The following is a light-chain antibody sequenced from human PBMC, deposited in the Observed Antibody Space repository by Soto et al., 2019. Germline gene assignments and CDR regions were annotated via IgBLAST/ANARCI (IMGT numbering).Light chain of an antibody. CDR2: AAS. V-gene: IGKV1-39*01. J-gene: IGKJ2*01. CDR3: QQSYSTPPYT. CDR1: QTIGIY. Sequence: DIQMTQSPSSLSASVGDRVTITCRASQTIGIYLNWYQQKPKTAPKLLIFAASILQRGVPSRFSGSGSGTAFSLTISTLQPEDVAIYYCQQSYSTPPYTFGQGTKMEIK.